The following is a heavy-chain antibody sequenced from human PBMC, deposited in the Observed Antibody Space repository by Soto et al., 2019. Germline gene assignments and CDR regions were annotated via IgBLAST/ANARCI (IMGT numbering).Heavy chain of an antibody. J-gene: IGHJ6*02. CDR1: ELTFSSFW. V-gene: IGHV3-7*05. CDR3: AKSPMVRTFHYGMDV. D-gene: IGHD2-8*01. CDR2: INEDGTEK. Sequence: EVRVVESGGGLVQPGGSLRVSCAASELTFSSFWVSWVRQAPGKGLEWVADINEDGTEKYYADAVKGRFTISRDNAKNSLYLQMNNLRAGDTAVYFCAKSPMVRTFHYGMDVWGQGTTVTVSS.